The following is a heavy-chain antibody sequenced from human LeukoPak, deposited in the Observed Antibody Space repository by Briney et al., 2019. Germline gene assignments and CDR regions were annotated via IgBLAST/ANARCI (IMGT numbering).Heavy chain of an antibody. J-gene: IGHJ4*02. D-gene: IGHD6-13*01. V-gene: IGHV4-34*01. Sequence: SETLSLTCAVYGGSFGGYYWSWIRQPPGKGLEWIGEINHSGSTNYNPSLKSRVTISVDTSKNQFSLKLSSVTAADTAVYYCARFEQQRAFDYWGQGTLVTVSS. CDR3: ARFEQQRAFDY. CDR2: INHSGST. CDR1: GGSFGGYY.